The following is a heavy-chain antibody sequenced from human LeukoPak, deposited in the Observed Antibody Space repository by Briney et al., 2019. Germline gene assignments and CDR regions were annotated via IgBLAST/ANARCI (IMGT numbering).Heavy chain of an antibody. Sequence: PSETLSLTCSVSGGSISSNYWSWIRQPPGKGLEWIGYIYYRGSTNYNPSLKSRVTISVDTSKNQFSLKLSSVTAADTAVYYCASYSYYMDVWGKGTTVTVSS. CDR3: ASYSYYMDV. CDR2: IYYRGST. D-gene: IGHD2-21*01. V-gene: IGHV4-59*01. J-gene: IGHJ6*03. CDR1: GGSISSNY.